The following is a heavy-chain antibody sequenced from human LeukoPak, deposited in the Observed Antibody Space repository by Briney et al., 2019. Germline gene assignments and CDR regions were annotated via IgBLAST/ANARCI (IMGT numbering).Heavy chain of an antibody. V-gene: IGHV3-20*04. J-gene: IGHJ4*02. D-gene: IGHD6-13*01. Sequence: GGSLRLSCAASGFTFDDYGTSWVRQAPGKGLEWVSGINWNGGSTGYADSVKGRFTISRDNAKNSLYLQMNSLRAEDTALYYCARAQSRSIAAAGTNYWGQGTLVTVSS. CDR2: INWNGGST. CDR1: GFTFDDYG. CDR3: ARAQSRSIAAAGTNY.